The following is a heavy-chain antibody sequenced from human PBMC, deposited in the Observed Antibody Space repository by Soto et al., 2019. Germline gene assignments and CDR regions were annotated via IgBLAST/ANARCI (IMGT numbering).Heavy chain of an antibody. CDR2: ISGNSGDT. D-gene: IGHD3-10*01. V-gene: IGHV1-18*01. Sequence: QVQLVQSGAAVKKPGASVKVSCQASGYSFTSHGLSGVRQAPGTGLEWMGWISGNSGDTNYAQKLQGRVTVTTDATAGTAYMELRSLRSEDADVDFCARMVRGSNTDYRHYIDVWCKGTTVTVSS. J-gene: IGHJ6*03. CDR1: GYSFTSHG. CDR3: ARMVRGSNTDYRHYIDV.